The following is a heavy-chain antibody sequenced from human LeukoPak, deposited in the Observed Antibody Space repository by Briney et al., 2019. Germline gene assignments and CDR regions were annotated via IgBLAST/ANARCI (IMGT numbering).Heavy chain of an antibody. J-gene: IGHJ6*04. D-gene: IGHD3-10*01. CDR1: DGSISSGDYY. Sequence: SETLSLTCTVSDGSISSGDYYWSWIRQPPGKGLEWIGYIYYSGSTYYNPSLKSRVTISVDTSKNQFSLKLSSVTAADTAVYYCARADWHYGSGSYSPGGFYYYYGMDVWGKGTTVTVSS. CDR3: ARADWHYGSGSYSPGGFYYYYGMDV. CDR2: IYYSGST. V-gene: IGHV4-30-4*01.